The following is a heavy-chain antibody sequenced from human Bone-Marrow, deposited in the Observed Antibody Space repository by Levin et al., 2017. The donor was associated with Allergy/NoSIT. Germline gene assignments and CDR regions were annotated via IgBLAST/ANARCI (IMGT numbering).Heavy chain of an antibody. CDR3: ARENHYGGYGYYFDY. Sequence: SQTLSLTCAVSGDSISSGGYSWSWIRQPPGRGLEWIGYVSPSGGTDYNLSLKTRVIISADRSNNQFSLKLSSATAADTAVYYCARENHYGGYGYYFDYWGQGILVTVSS. J-gene: IGHJ4*02. CDR2: VSPSGGT. V-gene: IGHV4-30-2*01. D-gene: IGHD4-23*01. CDR1: GDSISSGGYS.